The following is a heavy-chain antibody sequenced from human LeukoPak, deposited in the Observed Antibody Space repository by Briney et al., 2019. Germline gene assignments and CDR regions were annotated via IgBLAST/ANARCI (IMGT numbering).Heavy chain of an antibody. CDR2: MHYSGTI. D-gene: IGHD3-10*02. J-gene: IGHJ4*02. V-gene: IGHV4-39*07. Sequence: WVRQPPGKGLEWIGSMHYSGTIYYNPSLESRVTISRDTSKNQFSLKVNSVTAADTAMYYCARGTPYVTDYWGQGALVTVSS. CDR3: ARGTPYVTDY.